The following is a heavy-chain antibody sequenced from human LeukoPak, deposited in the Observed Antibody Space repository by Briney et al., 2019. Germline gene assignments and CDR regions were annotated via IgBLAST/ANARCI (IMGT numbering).Heavy chain of an antibody. CDR1: GFTFSSYW. V-gene: IGHV3-7*01. CDR3: ATYSSSWYLWSYFDY. CDR2: IKQDGSEK. J-gene: IGHJ4*02. Sequence: GGSLRLSCAASGFTFSSYWMSWVRQAPGKGLEWVANIKQDGSEKYYVDSVKGRFTISRDNAKNSLYLQMNSLRAEDTAVYYRATYSSSWYLWSYFDYWGQGTLVTVSS. D-gene: IGHD6-13*01.